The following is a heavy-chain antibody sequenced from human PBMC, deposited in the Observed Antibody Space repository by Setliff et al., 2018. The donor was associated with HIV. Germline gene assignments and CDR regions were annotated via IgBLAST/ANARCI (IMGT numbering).Heavy chain of an antibody. Sequence: SETLSLTCTVSGGSIGTTTYYWGWIRQSPEKGLEWIGSIYFSRSAYYNPSLESRVTISVDTSTNQFSLRLTSVTASDTAVYFCARHYQDYVFDNWGRGTLVTVSS. J-gene: IGHJ4*02. CDR1: GGSIGTTTYY. CDR3: ARHYQDYVFDN. D-gene: IGHD4-17*01. V-gene: IGHV4-39*01. CDR2: IYFSRSA.